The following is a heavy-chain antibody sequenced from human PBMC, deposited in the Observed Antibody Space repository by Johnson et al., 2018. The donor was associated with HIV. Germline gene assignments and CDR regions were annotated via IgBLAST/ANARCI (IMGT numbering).Heavy chain of an antibody. Sequence: QVQLVESGGGVVQPGGSLRLSCAASGFTFSSYGMHWVRQAPGKGLEWVAFIRYDGSNTYYADSVKGRFTISRANSKHTLYLQMNSLRAEDTAVYYCAKDIYGYDAFDIWGQGTMGTVSS. D-gene: IGHD5-24*01. CDR2: IRYDGSNT. CDR1: GFTFSSYG. CDR3: AKDIYGYDAFDI. J-gene: IGHJ3*02. V-gene: IGHV3-30*02.